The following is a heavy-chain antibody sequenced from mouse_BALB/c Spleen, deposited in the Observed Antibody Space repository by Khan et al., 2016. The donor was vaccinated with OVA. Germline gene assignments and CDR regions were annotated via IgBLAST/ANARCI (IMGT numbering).Heavy chain of an antibody. CDR2: INPSSGYT. V-gene: IGHV1-4*01. CDR3: APSGAYYRNDGWFAY. CDR1: GYTFTSYT. D-gene: IGHD2-14*01. J-gene: IGHJ3*01. Sequence: ENGAELARPGASVKMSCKASGYTFTSYTMHWVKQRPGQGLEWIGYINPSSGYTNYNQKFKDKATLTADKSSSTAYMQLSSLTSEGSAFSYCAPSGAYYRNDGWFAYWGQGTLVTVSA.